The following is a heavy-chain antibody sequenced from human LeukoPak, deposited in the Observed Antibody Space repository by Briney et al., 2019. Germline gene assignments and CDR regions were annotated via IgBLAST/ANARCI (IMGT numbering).Heavy chain of an antibody. CDR2: IYYSGST. J-gene: IGHJ4*02. D-gene: IGHD2-2*01. CDR1: GGSISSSNYY. CDR3: ATGDVVVPTAAQRPLDY. Sequence: PSETLSLTCTVSGGSISSSNYYWGWIRRPPGKGLEWIGTIYYSGSTYYNPSLKSRVSISVDPSKRHFSLKLRSVTAADTAVYYCATGDVVVPTAAQRPLDYWGQGTLVTVSS. V-gene: IGHV4-39*02.